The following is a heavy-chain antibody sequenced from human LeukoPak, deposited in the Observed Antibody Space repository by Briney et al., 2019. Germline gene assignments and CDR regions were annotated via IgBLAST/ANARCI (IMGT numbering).Heavy chain of an antibody. V-gene: IGHV4-39*01. CDR3: ARGGYFDWFDAFDI. J-gene: IGHJ3*02. CDR2: IYYSGST. D-gene: IGHD3-9*01. CDR1: GGSISSSSYY. Sequence: SETLSLTCTVSGGSISSSSYYWGWIRQPPGKGLEWIGSIYYSGSTYYNPSLKSRVTISVDTSKNQFSQKLSSVTAADTAVYCCARGGYFDWFDAFDIWGQGTMVTVSS.